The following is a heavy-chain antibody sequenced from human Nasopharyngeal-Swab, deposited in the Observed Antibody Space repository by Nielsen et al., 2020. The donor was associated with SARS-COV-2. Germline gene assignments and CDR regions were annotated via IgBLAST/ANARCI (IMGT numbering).Heavy chain of an antibody. CDR3: ARGGIKITGSEDAFDI. Sequence: SETLSLTCAVSGGSISSGGYSWSWIRQPPGKGLEWIGYIYHSGSTYYNPSLKSRVTISVDRSKNQFSLKLSSVTAADTAVYYCARGGIKITGSEDAFDIWGQGTMVTVSS. CDR2: IYHSGST. V-gene: IGHV4-30-2*01. J-gene: IGHJ3*02. CDR1: GGSISSGGYS. D-gene: IGHD1-20*01.